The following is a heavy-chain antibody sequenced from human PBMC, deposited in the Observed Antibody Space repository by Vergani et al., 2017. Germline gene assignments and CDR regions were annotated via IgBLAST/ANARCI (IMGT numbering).Heavy chain of an antibody. D-gene: IGHD3-9*01. V-gene: IGHV4-34*01. J-gene: IGHJ3*02. CDR2: INHSGST. CDR1: GGSFSGYY. Sequence: QVQLQQWGAGLLKPSETLSLTCAVYGGSFSGYYWSWIRQPPGKGLEWIGEINHSGSTNYNPSLKSRVTISVDTSKNQFSLKLSSVNAADTAVYYCARGRLRYFDWLSKPDAFDIWGQGTMVTVSS. CDR3: ARGRLRYFDWLSKPDAFDI.